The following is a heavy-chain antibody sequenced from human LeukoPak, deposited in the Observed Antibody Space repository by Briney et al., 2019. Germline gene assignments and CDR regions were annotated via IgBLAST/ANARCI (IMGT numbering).Heavy chain of an antibody. CDR3: ARDPRPPGWTFGYYYGMDV. J-gene: IGHJ6*02. V-gene: IGHV3-21*01. D-gene: IGHD3-10*01. CDR2: ISSSSSYI. Sequence: GGSLRLSCAASGFTFSSYSMNWVRQAPGKGLEWVSSISSSSSYIYYADSVKGRFTISRDNAKNSLYLQMNSLRAEDTAVYYCARDPRPPGWTFGYYYGMDVWGQGTTVTVSS. CDR1: GFTFSSYS.